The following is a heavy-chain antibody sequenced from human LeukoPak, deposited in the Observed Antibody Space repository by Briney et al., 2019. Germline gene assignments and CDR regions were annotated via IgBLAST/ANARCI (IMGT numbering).Heavy chain of an antibody. D-gene: IGHD3-22*01. Sequence: GGSLRLSCAAAGXTFSSYGMTWVRQAPGKGLEWVGFSRTKAYGGTTEYAASVKGRFTISRDDSNNIAYLQMNSLKTEGTAVYYCSVYYDSSAYLDYWGQGTLVTVSS. CDR2: SRTKAYGGTT. V-gene: IGHV3-49*04. CDR3: SVYYDSSAYLDY. J-gene: IGHJ4*02. CDR1: GXTFSSYG.